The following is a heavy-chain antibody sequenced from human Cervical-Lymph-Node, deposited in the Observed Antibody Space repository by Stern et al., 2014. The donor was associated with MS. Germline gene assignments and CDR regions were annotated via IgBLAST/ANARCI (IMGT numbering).Heavy chain of an antibody. CDR1: GFSISTSGVG. D-gene: IGHD6-13*01. Sequence: QVTLKESGPTLVKPTQTLTLTCTFSGFSISTSGVGVGWIRQPPGKALEWLALIYWDDDKRCSPSLKNRLTITTDTSKNQVVLTMTNMDPVDTATYFCAHLSPAAGIFDFWGQGTLVTVSS. CDR2: IYWDDDK. CDR3: AHLSPAAGIFDF. J-gene: IGHJ4*02. V-gene: IGHV2-5*02.